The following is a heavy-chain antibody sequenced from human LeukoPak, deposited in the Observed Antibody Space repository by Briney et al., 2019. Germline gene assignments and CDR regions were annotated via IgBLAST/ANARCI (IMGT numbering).Heavy chain of an antibody. CDR1: GFTFNSHR. Sequence: GRSLRLSCAASGFTFNSHRMHWVGAAPDKGLEWWAVISYDGSHQYYADSVTGRFTITRDNSKNTPYLQLNNLSAEDTAVYYCASLINHPSIDYWGQGTLVTVSS. D-gene: IGHD1-14*01. CDR2: ISYDGSHQ. V-gene: IGHV3-30*03. J-gene: IGHJ4*02. CDR3: ASLINHPSIDY.